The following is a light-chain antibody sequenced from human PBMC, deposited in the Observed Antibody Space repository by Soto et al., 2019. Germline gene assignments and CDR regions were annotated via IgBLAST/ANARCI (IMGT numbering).Light chain of an antibody. CDR1: SSDVGGYEH. CDR3: SSYAGSDNMI. Sequence: QSVLTQPPSASGSPGQSVTLSCTGSSSDVGGYEHVSWYQQHPGRVPKPLIYDVSKRLSGVPERFAGSKSGNTASLTVSGLQAEDEADYSCSSYAGSDNMIFGGGTQVTVL. CDR2: DVS. J-gene: IGLJ2*01. V-gene: IGLV2-8*01.